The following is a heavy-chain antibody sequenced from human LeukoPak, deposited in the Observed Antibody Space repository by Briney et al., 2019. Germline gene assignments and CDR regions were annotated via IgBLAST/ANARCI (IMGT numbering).Heavy chain of an antibody. V-gene: IGHV4-34*01. CDR2: INHSGST. CDR1: VGSFSGYY. CDR3: ARVRNLRNWFDP. Sequence: SETLSLTCAVYVGSFSGYYWSWIRQPPGKGLEWIGEINHSGSTNYNPSLKSRVTISVDTSKNQFSLKLSSVTAADTAVYYCARVRNLRNWFDPWGQGTLVTVSS. J-gene: IGHJ5*02.